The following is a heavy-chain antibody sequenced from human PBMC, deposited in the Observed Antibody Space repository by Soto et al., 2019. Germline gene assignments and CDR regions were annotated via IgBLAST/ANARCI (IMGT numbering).Heavy chain of an antibody. CDR1: GGSISSGDYY. V-gene: IGHV4-30-4*01. Sequence: SETLSLTCTVSGGSISSGDYYWSRIRQPPGKGLEWIGYIYYSGSTYYNPSLKSRVTISVDTSKNQFSLKLSSVTAADTAVYYCASGIAAAGTGWFDPWGQGTLVTVSS. J-gene: IGHJ5*02. CDR2: IYYSGST. CDR3: ASGIAAAGTGWFDP. D-gene: IGHD6-13*01.